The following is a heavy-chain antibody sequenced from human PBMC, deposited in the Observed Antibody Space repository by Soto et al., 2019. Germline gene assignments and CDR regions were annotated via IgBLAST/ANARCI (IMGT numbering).Heavy chain of an antibody. D-gene: IGHD1-26*01. CDR2: IVPMYDSV. V-gene: IGHV1-69*06. J-gene: IGHJ4*02. CDR1: GGTFNTCT. Sequence: QVQLVQSGAEVKKPGASVKVSCEASGGTFNTCTINWVRQAPGRGLEWVGQIVPMYDSVNYAENFQGRVTITADKSTKTAYMELTSLRSEDTALYFCASWRSYSGSYCFDYWGQGTLVTVSS. CDR3: ASWRSYSGSYCFDY.